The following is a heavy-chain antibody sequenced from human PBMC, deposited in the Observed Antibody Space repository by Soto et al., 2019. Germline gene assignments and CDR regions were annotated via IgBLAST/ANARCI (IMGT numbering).Heavy chain of an antibody. D-gene: IGHD2-15*01. CDR1: GGSISSSNW. V-gene: IGHV4-4*02. CDR2: IYHSGST. Sequence: QVQLQESGPGLVKPSGTLSLTCAVSGGSISSSNWWSWVRQPPGKGLYWIGEIYHSGSTNYNPSLKSRVTISVDKSKNQFSLKLSSVTAADTAVYYCAIRYCSGGSCSTGVEDYWGQGTLVTVSS. CDR3: AIRYCSGGSCSTGVEDY. J-gene: IGHJ4*02.